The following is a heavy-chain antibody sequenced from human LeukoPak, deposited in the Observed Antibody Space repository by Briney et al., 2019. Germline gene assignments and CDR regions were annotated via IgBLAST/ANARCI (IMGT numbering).Heavy chain of an antibody. V-gene: IGHV4-30-4*08. J-gene: IGHJ4*02. CDR2: IYYRRST. CDR1: GGSISSGDYY. CDR3: ARYAFVVVPAAHWSFDY. D-gene: IGHD2-2*01. Sequence: NTSQTLSLTCTVSGGSISSGDYYWNWLRQPPGKGLEWIGYIYYRRSTYYNPSLKRRVPISVDTSKNQFSLNLSSVTAADTAVYYCARYAFVVVPAAHWSFDYWGQGTLVTVSS.